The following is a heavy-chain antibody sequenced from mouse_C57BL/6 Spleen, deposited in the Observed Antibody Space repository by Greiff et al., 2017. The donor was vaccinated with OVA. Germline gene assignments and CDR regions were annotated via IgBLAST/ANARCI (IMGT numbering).Heavy chain of an antibody. CDR3: ARMAYYSNYEFAY. V-gene: IGHV1-42*01. CDR1: GYSFTGYY. J-gene: IGHJ3*01. D-gene: IGHD2-5*01. CDR2: INPSTGGT. Sequence: VQLQQSGPELVKPGASVKISCKASGYSFTGYYMNWVKQSPEKSLEWIGAINPSTGGTNYNQKFKAKATLTVDKSSSTAYMQLKSLTSEDSAVYYCARMAYYSNYEFAYWGQGTLVTVSA.